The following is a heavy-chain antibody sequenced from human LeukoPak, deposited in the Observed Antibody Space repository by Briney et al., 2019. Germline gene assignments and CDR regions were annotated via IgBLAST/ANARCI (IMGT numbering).Heavy chain of an antibody. CDR2: ISGSGGST. CDR3: AKHKQWLVWCYFDY. Sequence: GGCLRLSCAASGYTFSNYSESWVREAPGKGLEWVSAISGSGGSTYYADSVKGRFTISRDNSKNTLYLQMNSLRAEDTAVYYCAKHKQWLVWCYFDYWGQGTLVTVSS. V-gene: IGHV3-23*01. CDR1: GYTFSNYS. J-gene: IGHJ4*02. D-gene: IGHD6-19*01.